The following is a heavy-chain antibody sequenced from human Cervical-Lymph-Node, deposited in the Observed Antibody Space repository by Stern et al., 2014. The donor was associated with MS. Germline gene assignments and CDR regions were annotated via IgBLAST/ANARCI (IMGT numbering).Heavy chain of an antibody. D-gene: IGHD4-17*01. CDR1: GGSISSRSYY. CDR2: IYYTGST. V-gene: IGHV4-39*01. Sequence: QVQLQESGPGLVKPSETLSLTCTVSGGSISSRSYYWGWIRQPPGKGLEYIGTIYYTGSTYYNPSLESRVTISVDASKNQPPLKLSSVTAADTAVYYCARLTTTVMVDYWGQGTLVTVSS. J-gene: IGHJ4*02. CDR3: ARLTTTVMVDY.